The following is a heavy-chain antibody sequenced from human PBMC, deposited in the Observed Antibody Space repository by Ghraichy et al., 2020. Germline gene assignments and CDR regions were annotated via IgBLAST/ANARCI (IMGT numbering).Heavy chain of an antibody. Sequence: LSLTCAASGFTFNTQWMSWVRQAPGNGLELVALLNPDGSAKYYADSVKGRFTISRDNDKNSLYLQMNSLRDEDTALYYCAKDPNWGSGYWGQGTLVTFS. CDR2: LNPDGSAK. J-gene: IGHJ4*02. D-gene: IGHD7-27*01. CDR3: AKDPNWGSGY. CDR1: GFTFNTQW. V-gene: IGHV3-7*03.